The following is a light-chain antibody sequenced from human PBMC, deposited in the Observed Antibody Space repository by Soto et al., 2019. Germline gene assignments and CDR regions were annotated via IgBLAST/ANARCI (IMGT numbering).Light chain of an antibody. J-gene: IGKJ3*01. V-gene: IGKV1-33*01. CDR3: QHYDNLPRFT. Sequence: DIQMTQSPSSLSASVGDRVTITCQASQDISNYLNWYQQKPGKAPKLLIYDASNLETGVPSRFSGSGSGTDFTFTISSLQPEDSATYYCQHYDNLPRFTFGPGTKVDIK. CDR1: QDISNY. CDR2: DAS.